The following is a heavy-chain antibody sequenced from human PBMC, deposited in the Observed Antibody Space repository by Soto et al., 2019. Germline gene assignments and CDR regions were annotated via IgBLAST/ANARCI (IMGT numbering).Heavy chain of an antibody. CDR1: VCSISSSSYY. Sequence: SETLSLTFTVSVCSISSSSYYWGWIRQPPGKGLEWIGSIYYSGSTYYNPSLKSRVTISVDTSKNQFSLKLSSVTAADTAVYYCARLKGTGLYDFWSGAYYYMDVWGKGTTVTVSS. CDR3: ARLKGTGLYDFWSGAYYYMDV. CDR2: IYYSGST. V-gene: IGHV4-39*01. J-gene: IGHJ6*03. D-gene: IGHD3-3*01.